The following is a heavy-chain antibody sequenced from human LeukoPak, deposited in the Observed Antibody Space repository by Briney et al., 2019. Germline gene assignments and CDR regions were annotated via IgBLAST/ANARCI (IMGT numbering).Heavy chain of an antibody. V-gene: IGHV3-21*01. J-gene: IGHJ6*03. CDR3: AKGRSLLDYYYMGV. CDR2: ISSSSSYI. Sequence: GGSLRLSCAASGFTFPAYAMTWVRQAPGKGLEWVSSISSSSSYIYYADSVKGRFTISRDNAKNSLYLQMNSLRAEDTAVYYCAKGRSLLDYYYMGVWGKGTTVTVSS. D-gene: IGHD2-15*01. CDR1: GFTFPAYA.